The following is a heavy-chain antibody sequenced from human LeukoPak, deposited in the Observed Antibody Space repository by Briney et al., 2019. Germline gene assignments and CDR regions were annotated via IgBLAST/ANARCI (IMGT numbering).Heavy chain of an antibody. CDR3: VTVSSFDY. CDR1: GFTFSDHY. V-gene: IGHV3-72*01. J-gene: IGHJ4*02. CDR2: IRNKANSHTT. Sequence: PGGSLRLLCAASGFTFSDHYMDWVRQAPGKGLEWVGRIRNKANSHTTEYAASVKDRFTISRDDSKNSLYLQMNSLKTEDTAVYYCVTVSSFDYWGEGTLVTVSS.